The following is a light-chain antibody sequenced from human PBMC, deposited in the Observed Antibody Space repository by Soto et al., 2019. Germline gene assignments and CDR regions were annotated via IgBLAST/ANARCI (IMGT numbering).Light chain of an antibody. CDR2: NAS. Sequence: DIQVTQSPSSLSASVGDRVTITCRASRSIRTYLNWYQQRPGKPPKLLIQNASTLQGGVPSRFSGSGSGTDFSLIISSMQPEDFATNYCQQTYSTYNSFGQGTKLEIK. V-gene: IGKV1-39*01. CDR1: RSIRTY. J-gene: IGKJ2*03. CDR3: QQTYSTYNS.